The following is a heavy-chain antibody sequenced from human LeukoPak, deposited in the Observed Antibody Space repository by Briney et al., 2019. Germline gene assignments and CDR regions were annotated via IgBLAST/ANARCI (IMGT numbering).Heavy chain of an antibody. CDR1: GFTFSSYG. V-gene: IGHV3-33*01. J-gene: IGHJ4*02. CDR3: ARVDTAMGSLDY. Sequence: GRSLRLSCAASGFTFSSYGMHWVRQAPGKGLEGVAIIWYDGSNKNYVDSVKGRFTISRDNGKNTLYLQMNSLRAEDTAVYYCARVDTAMGSLDYWGQGILVTVSS. D-gene: IGHD5-18*01. CDR2: IWYDGSNK.